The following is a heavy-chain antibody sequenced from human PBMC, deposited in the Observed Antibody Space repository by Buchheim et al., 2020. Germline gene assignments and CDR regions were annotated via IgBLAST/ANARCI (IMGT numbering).Heavy chain of an antibody. CDR3: AKWDRDYDFWSGYYPNYYYYGMDV. CDR1: GFTFSSYA. V-gene: IGHV3-23*01. J-gene: IGHJ6*02. CDR2: ISGSGGRT. Sequence: EVQLLESGGGLVQPGGSLRLSCAASGFTFSSYAMSWVRQAPGKGLEWVSAISGSGGRTYYADSVKGRFTISRDNSKNTLYLQMNSLRAEDTAVYYCAKWDRDYDFWSGYYPNYYYYGMDVWGQGTT. D-gene: IGHD3-3*01.